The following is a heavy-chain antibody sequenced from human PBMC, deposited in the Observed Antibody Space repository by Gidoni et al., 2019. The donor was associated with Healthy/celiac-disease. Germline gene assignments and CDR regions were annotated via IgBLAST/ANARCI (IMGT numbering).Heavy chain of an antibody. CDR2: IYSGGST. J-gene: IGHJ4*02. CDR1: GFTVSSNY. V-gene: IGHV3-66*01. D-gene: IGHD3-22*01. Sequence: EVQLVVSGGGLVQPGGSLRLSCAASGFTVSSNYMSWVRQAPGKGLEWVSVIYSGGSTYYADSVKGRFTISRDNSKNTLYLQMNSLRAEDTAVYYCARAADYYDSSGYSGGYWGQGTLVTVSS. CDR3: ARAADYYDSSGYSGGY.